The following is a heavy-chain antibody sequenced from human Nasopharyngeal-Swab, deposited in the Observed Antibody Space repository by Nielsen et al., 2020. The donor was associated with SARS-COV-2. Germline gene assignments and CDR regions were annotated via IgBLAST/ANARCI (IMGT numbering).Heavy chain of an antibody. Sequence: WIRQPPGKGLEWIGRIYTSGSTNYNPSLKSRVTMSVDTSKNQFSLKLSSVTAADTAVYYCARDEPSSWSNTYYYYHGMDVWGQGTTVTVSS. CDR3: ARDEPSSWSNTYYYYHGMDV. V-gene: IGHV4-4*07. J-gene: IGHJ6*02. CDR2: IYTSGST. D-gene: IGHD6-13*01.